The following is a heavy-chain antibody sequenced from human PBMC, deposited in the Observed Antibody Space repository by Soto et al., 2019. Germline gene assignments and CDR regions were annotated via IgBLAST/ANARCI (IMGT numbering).Heavy chain of an antibody. J-gene: IGHJ5*02. CDR3: ARGVDCSGGSCYLGSWFDP. CDR1: GYTFTSYD. D-gene: IGHD2-15*01. V-gene: IGHV1-8*01. Sequence: ASVKVSCKASGYTFTSYDINWVRQATGQGLEWMGRMNPNSGNTGYAQKFQGRVTMTRNTSISTAYMELSSLRSEDTAVYYCARGVDCSGGSCYLGSWFDPWGQGTLVTVSS. CDR2: MNPNSGNT.